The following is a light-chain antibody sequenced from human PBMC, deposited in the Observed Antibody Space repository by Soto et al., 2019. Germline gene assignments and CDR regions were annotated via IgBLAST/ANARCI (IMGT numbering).Light chain of an antibody. CDR3: HHRNDWPHT. V-gene: IGKV3-11*01. J-gene: IGKJ2*01. CDR1: KSVSTY. Sequence: EIMLTQSPGALSLSPGESATLSCRASKSVSTYVAWYQQKPGQAPRLLIYSASNRATGIPARFSGSGSGTDFTLTISSLEPEDSAVYYCHHRNDWPHTFGQGTKVEIK. CDR2: SAS.